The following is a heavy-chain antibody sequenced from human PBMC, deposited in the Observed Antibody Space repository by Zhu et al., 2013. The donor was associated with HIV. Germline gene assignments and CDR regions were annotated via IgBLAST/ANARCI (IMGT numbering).Heavy chain of an antibody. J-gene: IGHJ6*02. CDR1: GGTFSSYA. D-gene: IGHD6-19*01. V-gene: IGHV1-69*01. CDR2: IIPIFGTA. Sequence: QVQLVQSGAEVKKPGSSVKVSCKASGGTFSSYAISWVRQAPGQGLEWMGGIIPIFGTANYAQKFQGRVTITADESTSTAYMELSSLRSEDTAVYYCARHRAVAGTFESWQGEYYYYGMDVWGQGTTVTVSS. CDR3: ARHRAVAGTFESWQGEYYYYGMDV.